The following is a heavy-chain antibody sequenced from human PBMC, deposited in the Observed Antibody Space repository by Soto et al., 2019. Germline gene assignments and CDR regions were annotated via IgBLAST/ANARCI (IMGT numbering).Heavy chain of an antibody. J-gene: IGHJ4*02. D-gene: IGHD1-26*01. Sequence: AASVKVSCKASGYTFTSYYMHWVRQAPGQGLEWMGIINPSGGSTSYAQKFQGRVTMTRDTSTSTVYMELSSLRSEDTAVYYCARGSGTGGGSYSVDYWGQGTLVTVSS. CDR3: ARGSGTGGGSYSVDY. V-gene: IGHV1-46*01. CDR1: GYTFTSYY. CDR2: INPSGGST.